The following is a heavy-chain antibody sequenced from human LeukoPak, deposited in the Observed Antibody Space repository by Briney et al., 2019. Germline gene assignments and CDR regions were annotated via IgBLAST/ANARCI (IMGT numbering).Heavy chain of an antibody. J-gene: IGHJ4*02. D-gene: IGHD5-18*01. CDR1: GGSISSYY. V-gene: IGHV4-34*01. Sequence: SETLSLTCTASGGSISSYYWSWIRQHPAKGLEWIGEINHSGRTNYNPSLKSRVTISVDTSKIQFSLKLSSVTAADTAVYYCAREGGYSYGDAPLHFDYWGQGTLVTVSS. CDR3: AREGGYSYGDAPLHFDY. CDR2: INHSGRT.